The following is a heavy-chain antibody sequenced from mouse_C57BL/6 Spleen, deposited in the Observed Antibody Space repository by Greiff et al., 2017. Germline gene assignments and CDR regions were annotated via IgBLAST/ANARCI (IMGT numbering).Heavy chain of an antibody. CDR1: GYTFTDYY. D-gene: IGHD2-1*01. Sequence: VQLQQSGPELVKPGASVKISCKASGYTFTDYYMNWVKQSHGKSLEWIGDINPNNGGTSYNQKFKGKATLTVDKSSSTAYMELRSLTSEDSAVYYCARRDYYGNYYFDYWGQGTTLTVSS. CDR2: INPNNGGT. CDR3: ARRDYYGNYYFDY. V-gene: IGHV1-26*01. J-gene: IGHJ2*01.